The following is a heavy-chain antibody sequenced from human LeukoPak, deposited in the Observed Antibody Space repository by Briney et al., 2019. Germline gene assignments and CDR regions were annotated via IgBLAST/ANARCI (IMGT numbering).Heavy chain of an antibody. CDR2: ISSSSSYI. CDR3: ARDRATVTSSGLGY. Sequence: IPGGSLRLSCAASGFTFSSYSMNWVRQAPGKGLEWVSSISSSSSYIYYADSVKGRFTISRDNAKNSLYLQMNSLRAEDTAVYYCARDRATVTSSGLGYWGQGTLVTVSS. CDR1: GFTFSSYS. D-gene: IGHD4-17*01. V-gene: IGHV3-21*01. J-gene: IGHJ4*02.